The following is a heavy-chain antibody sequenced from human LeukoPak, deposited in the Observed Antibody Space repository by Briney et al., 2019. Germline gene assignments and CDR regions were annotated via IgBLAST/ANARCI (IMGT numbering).Heavy chain of an antibody. CDR2: ISSSSSYI. CDR1: GFTFSSYS. D-gene: IGHD2-2*01. CDR3: ARGEYQLLGAFDI. V-gene: IGHV3-21*01. Sequence: AGGSLRLSCAASGFTFSSYSMNWVRQAPGKGLEWVSSISSSSSYIYYADSVKGRFTISRDNAKNSLYLQMNSLRAEDTAVYYCARGEYQLLGAFDIWGQGTMVTVSS. J-gene: IGHJ3*02.